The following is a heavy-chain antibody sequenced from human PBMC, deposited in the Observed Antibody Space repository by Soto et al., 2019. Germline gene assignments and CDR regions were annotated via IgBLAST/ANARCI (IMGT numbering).Heavy chain of an antibody. V-gene: IGHV1-69*01. CDR1: GGTFSSYA. Sequence: QVQLVQSGAEVKKPGSSVKVSCKASGGTFSSYAISWVRQAPGQGLEWMGGIIPISDTTNYAQKFQGRVTINADESTSTAYMELSSLRSEDTAVYYCARSQGSSTSLEIYYYYYYGMDVWCQGNTVTVSS. D-gene: IGHD2-2*01. J-gene: IGHJ6*02. CDR2: IIPISDTT. CDR3: ARSQGSSTSLEIYYYYYYGMDV.